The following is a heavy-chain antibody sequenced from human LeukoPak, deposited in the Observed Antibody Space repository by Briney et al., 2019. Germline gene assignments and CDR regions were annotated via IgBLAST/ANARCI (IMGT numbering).Heavy chain of an antibody. CDR2: ISYDGSNE. V-gene: IGHV3-30*04. J-gene: IGHJ3*02. D-gene: IGHD6-19*01. CDR1: GFTLSSYV. Sequence: GGSLRLSCAASGFTLSSYVMHWVRQAPGKGLEWVAIISYDGSNEYYADSVKGRFTISRDNSKNTLYLQMNSLRAADTAVYYCARSGIAVAGRFDAFDIWGQGTMVTVSS. CDR3: ARSGIAVAGRFDAFDI.